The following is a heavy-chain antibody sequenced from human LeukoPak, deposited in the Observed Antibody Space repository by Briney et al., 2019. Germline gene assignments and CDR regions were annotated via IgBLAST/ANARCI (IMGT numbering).Heavy chain of an antibody. CDR1: GGTFSSYA. CDR3: AIGYYDSSGYYLEYFQH. V-gene: IGHV1-69*13. D-gene: IGHD3-22*01. J-gene: IGHJ1*01. CDR2: IIPIFGTA. Sequence: ASVKVSCKASGGTFSSYAISWVRQAPGQGLEWMGGIIPIFGTANYAQKFQGRVTITADESTSTAYMELSSLRSEDTAVYYCAIGYYDSSGYYLEYFQHWGQGTLVTVSS.